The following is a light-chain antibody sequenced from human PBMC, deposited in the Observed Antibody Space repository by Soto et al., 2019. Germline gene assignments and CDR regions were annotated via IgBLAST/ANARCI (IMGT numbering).Light chain of an antibody. V-gene: IGKV1D-12*01. Sequence: DIQMTQSPSSVSASVGDRVTITCRARQGLSSWLAWYQQKPGKAPKLLIYAGSSLQSGVSSRFSGSGGVTDFTLTISSLQPEDFANYYCQQANCFPFTFGQGTRLEI. CDR3: QQANCFPFT. CDR2: AGS. J-gene: IGKJ5*01. CDR1: QGLSSW.